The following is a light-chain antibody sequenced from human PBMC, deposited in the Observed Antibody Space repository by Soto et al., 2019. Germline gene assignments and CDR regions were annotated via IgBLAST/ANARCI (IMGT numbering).Light chain of an antibody. CDR1: SSDIGGYNY. CDR3: SSYTSSSTYV. J-gene: IGLJ1*01. CDR2: DVS. V-gene: IGLV2-14*01. Sequence: QSALTQPASMSGSPVQSITISCTGTSSDIGGYNYVSWYQQHPGKAPKLLIYDVSNRPSGVSNRFSGSKSGNTASLTISGLQAEDEADYYCSSYTSSSTYVFAAGTKVTVL.